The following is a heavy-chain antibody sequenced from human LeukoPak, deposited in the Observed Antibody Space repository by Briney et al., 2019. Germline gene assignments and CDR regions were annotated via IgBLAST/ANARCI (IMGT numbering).Heavy chain of an antibody. CDR3: AELGITMIGGV. V-gene: IGHV3-20*04. CDR2: INWNGGST. D-gene: IGHD3-10*02. J-gene: IGHJ6*04. CDR1: GFTVSSNS. Sequence: PGGSLRLSCTVSGFTVSSNSMSWVRQAPGKGLEWVSGINWNGGSTGYADSVKGRFTISRDNAKNSLYLQMNSLRAEDTAVYYCAELGITMIGGVWGEGTTVTISS.